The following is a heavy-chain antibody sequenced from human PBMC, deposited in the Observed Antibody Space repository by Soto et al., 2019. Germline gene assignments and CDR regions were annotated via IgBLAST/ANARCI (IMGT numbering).Heavy chain of an antibody. J-gene: IGHJ4*02. CDR2: IHYSGST. D-gene: IGHD2-15*01. V-gene: IGHV4-31*03. CDR1: GGSISSGGYY. CDR3: ARTPRY. Sequence: QVQLQESGPGLVKPSQTLSLTCTVSGGSISSGGYYWSLIRQHPGKGLEWIGYIHYSGSTYYNPSRKVRVTISVDTSNSQFSLKLSSVTAADSAVYYCARTPRYWGQGTLFFVSS.